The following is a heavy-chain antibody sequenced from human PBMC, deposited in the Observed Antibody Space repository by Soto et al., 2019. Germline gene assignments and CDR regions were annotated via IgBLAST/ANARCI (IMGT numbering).Heavy chain of an antibody. V-gene: IGHV3-30*18. J-gene: IGHJ6*02. D-gene: IGHD1-26*01. CDR3: AKDLLFIVGASYYYYYGMDV. CDR1: GFTFSSYG. CDR2: ISYDGSNK. Sequence: HWGSLRLSCAASGFTFSSYGMHWVRQAPGKGLEWVAVISYDGSNKYYADSVKGRFTISRDNSKNTLYLQMNSLRAEDTAVYYCAKDLLFIVGASYYYYYGMDVWGQGTTVTVSS.